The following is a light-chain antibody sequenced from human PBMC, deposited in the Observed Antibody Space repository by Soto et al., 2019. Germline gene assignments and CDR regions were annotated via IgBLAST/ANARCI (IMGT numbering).Light chain of an antibody. CDR2: GSS. CDR1: QSVGDT. J-gene: IGKJ4*01. Sequence: EIVLTHSPGTLSLSPCERATLSFSASQSVGDTYLAWYQQKPGQAPRLLIYGSSTRATGIPARFSGSGSGTEFALTISSLQSDDFAVYYCQQYNIWPLTFGGGTKVDIK. CDR3: QQYNIWPLT. V-gene: IGKV3-15*01.